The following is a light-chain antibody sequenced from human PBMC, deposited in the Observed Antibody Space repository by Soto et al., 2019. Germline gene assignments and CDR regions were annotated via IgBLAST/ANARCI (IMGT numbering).Light chain of an antibody. J-gene: IGKJ3*01. V-gene: IGKV2-30*01. CDR2: KVS. CDR3: MQSTHLFS. CDR1: RSLVFSDGNTY. Sequence: DIMLTQSPLSLPVTLGQPASISCRSSRSLVFSDGNTYLSWFQQRPGQSPRRLIYKVSIRDSGVPDRVSGSGSGTDFTLKISRVEAEDVGVYYCMQSTHLFSFGPGTKVDIK.